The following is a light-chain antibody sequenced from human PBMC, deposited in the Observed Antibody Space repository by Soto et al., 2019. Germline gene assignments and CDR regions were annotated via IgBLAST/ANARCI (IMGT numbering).Light chain of an antibody. V-gene: IGKV3-15*01. Sequence: EIVMTQSPATLSVSPGERATLSCRSSQSVRSSFLAWYQQKPGLPPRLIIYDASTRATGIPARFSGSGSGTDFTLTINSLQSEDFAVYYCQRYNNWPLTFGGGTKVDIK. CDR3: QRYNNWPLT. J-gene: IGKJ4*01. CDR2: DAS. CDR1: QSVRSSF.